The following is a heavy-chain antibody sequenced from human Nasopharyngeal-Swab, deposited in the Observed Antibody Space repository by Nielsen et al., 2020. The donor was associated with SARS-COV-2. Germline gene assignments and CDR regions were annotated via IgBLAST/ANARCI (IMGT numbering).Heavy chain of an antibody. CDR2: IYHSGST. Sequence: VRQAPGTGLEWIGEIYHSGSTNYNPSLKSRVTISVDNSKNQFSLSLSSMTAADTAVYYCASLLTYYDFWSGYLNYYYMDVWGKGTTVTVSS. V-gene: IGHV4-4*02. J-gene: IGHJ6*03. D-gene: IGHD3-3*01. CDR3: ASLLTYYDFWSGYLNYYYMDV.